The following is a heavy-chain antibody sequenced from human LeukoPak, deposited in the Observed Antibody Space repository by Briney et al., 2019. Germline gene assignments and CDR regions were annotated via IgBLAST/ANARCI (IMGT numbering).Heavy chain of an antibody. V-gene: IGHV4-39*01. Sequence: PSETLSLTCTVSGGSISSTSYYWGWIRQPPGKGLEWIGSIFYSGSSYYNPSLKSRVSISADTSKNQFSLKLSSVTAADTAVYYCARRVVPATIVDDPAWFDPWGQGTLVTVSS. CDR3: ARRVVPATIVDDPAWFDP. D-gene: IGHD2-2*01. J-gene: IGHJ5*02. CDR2: IFYSGSS. CDR1: GGSISSTSYY.